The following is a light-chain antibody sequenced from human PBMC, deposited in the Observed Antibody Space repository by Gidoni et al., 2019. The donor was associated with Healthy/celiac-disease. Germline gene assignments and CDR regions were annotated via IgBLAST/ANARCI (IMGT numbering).Light chain of an antibody. CDR2: AAC. Sequence: IQITQSPSSLSASVGDRVTITFRASQGIRNDLGWYQQKPGKAPKLLIYAACSLQSGVPSRFSGSGSGTDVTLTISSLQPEDFATYYWLQDYNYPRTFGQGTKVEIK. V-gene: IGKV1-6*01. CDR3: LQDYNYPRT. J-gene: IGKJ1*01. CDR1: QGIRND.